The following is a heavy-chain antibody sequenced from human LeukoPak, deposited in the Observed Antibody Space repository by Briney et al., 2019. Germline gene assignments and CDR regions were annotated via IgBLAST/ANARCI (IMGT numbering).Heavy chain of an antibody. V-gene: IGHV1-2*02. D-gene: IGHD6-19*01. CDR2: INPNSGGT. Sequence: ASVKVSCKASGYAFTSYYMHWVRQAPGQGLEWMGWINPNSGGTNYAQKFQGRVTMTRDTSISTAYMELSRLRSDDTAVYYCARGGQWLAYLLFDYWGQGTLVTVSS. J-gene: IGHJ4*02. CDR1: GYAFTSYY. CDR3: ARGGQWLAYLLFDY.